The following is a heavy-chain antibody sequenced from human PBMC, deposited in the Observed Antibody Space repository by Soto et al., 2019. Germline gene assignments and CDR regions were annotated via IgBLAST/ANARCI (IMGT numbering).Heavy chain of an antibody. CDR1: GGTFSSYA. J-gene: IGHJ6*02. CDR3: ARDGRGYQLLGDYYGMDV. V-gene: IGHV1-69*01. CDR2: IIPIFGTA. D-gene: IGHD2-2*01. Sequence: QVQLVQSGAEVKKPGSSVKVSCKVSGGTFSSYAISWVRQAPGQGLEWMGGIIPIFGTANYAQKFQGRVTITADESTSTAYMELSSLRSEDTAVYYCARDGRGYQLLGDYYGMDVWGQGTTVTVSS.